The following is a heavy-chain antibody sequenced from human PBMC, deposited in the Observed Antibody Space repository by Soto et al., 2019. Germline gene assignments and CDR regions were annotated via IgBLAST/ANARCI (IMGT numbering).Heavy chain of an antibody. CDR2: IDPSDSYT. J-gene: IGHJ6*02. CDR1: GYSFTSYW. V-gene: IGHV5-10-1*01. CDR3: ARRVSGGLYYYYGMDV. Sequence: GESLKISCKGSGYSFTSYWISWVRQMPGKGLEWMGRIDPSDSYTNYSPSFQGHVTISADKSISTAYLQWSSLKASDTAMYYCARRVSGGLYYYYGMDVWGQGTTVTVSS. D-gene: IGHD2-15*01.